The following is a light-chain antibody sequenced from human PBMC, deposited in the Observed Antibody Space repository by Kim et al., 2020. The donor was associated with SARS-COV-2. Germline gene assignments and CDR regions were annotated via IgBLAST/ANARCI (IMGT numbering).Light chain of an antibody. Sequence: LSQGQTASITWSRRKLGDKYAYWDQKKPGQSPVLVIYQHTKRPSGISQRFSGSSSGNTATLTISRAQTMDEADYYCQAWDSSTAVFGGGTQLTVL. J-gene: IGLJ3*02. V-gene: IGLV3-1*01. CDR2: QHT. CDR3: QAWDSSTAV. CDR1: KLGDKY.